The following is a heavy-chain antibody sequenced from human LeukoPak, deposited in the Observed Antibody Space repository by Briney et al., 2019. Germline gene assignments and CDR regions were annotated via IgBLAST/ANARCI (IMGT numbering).Heavy chain of an antibody. J-gene: IGHJ4*02. CDR2: ISYDGSNK. CDR1: GFTFSSYG. V-gene: IGHV3-30*03. Sequence: GGSLRLSCAASGFTFSSYGMHWVRQAPGKGLEWVAVISYDGSNKYYADSVKGRYTISRDNSKNTLYLQMNSLRAEDTAVYYCASDYSNYYFDYWGQGTLVTVSS. CDR3: ASDYSNYYFDY. D-gene: IGHD4-11*01.